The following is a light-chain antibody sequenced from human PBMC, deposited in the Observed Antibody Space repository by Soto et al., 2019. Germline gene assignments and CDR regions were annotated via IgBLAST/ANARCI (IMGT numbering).Light chain of an antibody. CDR1: QSVLYTSNNKNY. V-gene: IGKV4-1*01. Sequence: DIVMTQSPDSLAVSLGEGATINCKSSQSVLYTSNNKNYLAWYQQKPRQPPKLLIYGASTRESGVPDRFTGSGSGTDFSLTITGLQAEDVAVYYCQHYYSPSITFGQGTRLEIK. J-gene: IGKJ5*01. CDR2: GAS. CDR3: QHYYSPSIT.